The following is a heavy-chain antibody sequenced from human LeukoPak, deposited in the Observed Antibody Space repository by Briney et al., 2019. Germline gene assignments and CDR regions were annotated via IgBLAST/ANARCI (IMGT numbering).Heavy chain of an antibody. CDR2: INPNSGGT. D-gene: IGHD3-10*01. CDR1: GYTFTGYY. J-gene: IGHJ3*02. CDR3: ARDHGLLWFGELSGAAFDI. Sequence: ASVKVSCKASGYTFTGYYMHWVRQAPGQGLEWMGWINPNSGGTNYAQKFQGRVTMTRDTSISTACMELSRLRSDDTAVYYCARDHGLLWFGELSGAAFDIWGQGTMVTVSS. V-gene: IGHV1-2*02.